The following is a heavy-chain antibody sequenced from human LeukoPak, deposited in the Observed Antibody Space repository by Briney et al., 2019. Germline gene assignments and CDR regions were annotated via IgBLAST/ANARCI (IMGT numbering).Heavy chain of an antibody. D-gene: IGHD2-15*01. CDR3: AKSISGGLCFFQS. J-gene: IGHJ5*02. CDR1: GYTCADYD. CDR2: INSNGGGT. V-gene: IGHV1-2*02. Sequence: GASVTLTPMSSGYTCADYDMHWVRQARGQGREWMGWINSNGGGTNYAQNFQGRVTMNRDTYISTTDMELRSLRSNDTAVYYSAKSISGGLCFFQSWGQGTLVTVSS.